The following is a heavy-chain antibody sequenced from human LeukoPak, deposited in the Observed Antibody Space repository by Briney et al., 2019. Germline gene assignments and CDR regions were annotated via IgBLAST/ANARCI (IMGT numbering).Heavy chain of an antibody. D-gene: IGHD3-22*01. J-gene: IGHJ4*02. Sequence: GGSLRPSCAASGFIFDRYGMTWVRQAPGEGLKWVSSISDSGSHTYYADSVKGRFTVSRDNSKNTVYVQMNSLRAEDTAIYYCAKQESSGSYPYYFDYWGQGTLVTVSS. V-gene: IGHV3-23*01. CDR3: AKQESSGSYPYYFDY. CDR1: GFIFDRYG. CDR2: ISDSGSHT.